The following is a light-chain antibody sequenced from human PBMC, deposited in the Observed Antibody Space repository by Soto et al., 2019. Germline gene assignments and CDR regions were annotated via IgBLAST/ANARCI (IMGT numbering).Light chain of an antibody. J-gene: IGKJ3*01. V-gene: IGKV3-20*01. CDR1: QSVSSSY. CDR2: GAS. CDR3: QQYCSSPLFT. Sequence: EIVLTQSPGTLSLSPGERATLSCRASQSVSSSYLAWYQQKPGQAPRLPIYGASSRATGIPYRFSSSGSGTDLTVTISRLEPEDFAVYYCQQYCSSPLFTFGPGTKVDIK.